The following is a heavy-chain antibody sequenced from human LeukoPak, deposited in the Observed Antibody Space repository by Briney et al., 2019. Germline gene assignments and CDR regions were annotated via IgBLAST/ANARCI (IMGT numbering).Heavy chain of an antibody. Sequence: SQTLSLTCTVSGGSISSGGYYWSWIRQHPGKGLEWIGYIYYSGSTYYNPSLKSRVTISVDTSKNQFSLKLSSVTAADTAVYYCAREDTATIDYWGQGTLVAVSS. CDR1: GGSISSGGYY. J-gene: IGHJ4*02. CDR3: AREDTATIDY. V-gene: IGHV4-31*03. D-gene: IGHD5-18*01. CDR2: IYYSGST.